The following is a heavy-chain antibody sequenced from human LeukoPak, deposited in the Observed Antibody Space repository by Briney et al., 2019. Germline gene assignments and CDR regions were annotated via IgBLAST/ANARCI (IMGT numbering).Heavy chain of an antibody. CDR3: SSGSYHNDF. D-gene: IGHD3-10*01. Sequence: GGSLRLSCAASGFTFSNAWMNWVRQAPGKGLEWVSAIGGSGDFIYYAEYVKGRFTISRDNAKNTLYLQMNSLRAEDTAVYYCSSGSYHNDFWGQGTLVTVSS. J-gene: IGHJ4*02. CDR1: GFTFSNAW. V-gene: IGHV3-21*01. CDR2: IGGSGDFI.